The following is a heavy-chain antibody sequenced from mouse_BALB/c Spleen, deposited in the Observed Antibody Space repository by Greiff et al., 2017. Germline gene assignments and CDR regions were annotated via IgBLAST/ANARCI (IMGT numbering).Heavy chain of an antibody. D-gene: IGHD2-1*01. Sequence: VHLVESGAELMKPGASVKISCKATGYTFSSYWISWVKQRPGHGLEWIGEILPGSGSTNYNEKFKGKATFTADTSSNTAYMQLSSLTSEDSAVYYCAYGIHAMDYWGQGTSVTVSS. J-gene: IGHJ4*01. CDR1: GYTFSSYW. CDR3: AYGIHAMDY. V-gene: IGHV1-9*01. CDR2: ILPGSGST.